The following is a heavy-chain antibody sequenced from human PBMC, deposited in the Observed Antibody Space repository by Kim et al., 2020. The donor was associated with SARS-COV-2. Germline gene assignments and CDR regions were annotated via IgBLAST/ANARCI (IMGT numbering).Heavy chain of an antibody. J-gene: IGHJ4*02. CDR2: ISYDGNNK. V-gene: IGHV3-30*18. D-gene: IGHD3-22*01. CDR3: AKDKGQYYYDSSGGFDY. Sequence: GGSLRLSCAASGFIFGTYGMHWVRQAPGKGLEWVAVISYDGNNKYYADPVKGRFTISRDNSKNTLYLQMNSLRAEDTAVYYCAKDKGQYYYDSSGGFDYWGQGTPVIVSS. CDR1: GFIFGTYG.